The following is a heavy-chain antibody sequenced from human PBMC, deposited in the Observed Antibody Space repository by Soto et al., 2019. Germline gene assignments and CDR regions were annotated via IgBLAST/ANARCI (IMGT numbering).Heavy chain of an antibody. D-gene: IGHD3-22*01. CDR1: GYSFTSYW. J-gene: IGHJ5*02. CDR3: ARRDADYDSSGHHYEWFDP. CDR2: IYPGDSDT. Sequence: PGESLKISCKGSGYSFTSYWIGWVRQMPGKGLEWMGIIYPGDSDTRYSPSFQGQVTISADKSISTAYLQWSSLKASDTAMYYCARRDADYDSSGHHYEWFDPWGQGTLVTVSS. V-gene: IGHV5-51*01.